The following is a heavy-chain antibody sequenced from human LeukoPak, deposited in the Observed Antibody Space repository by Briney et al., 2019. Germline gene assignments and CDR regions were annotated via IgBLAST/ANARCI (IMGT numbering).Heavy chain of an antibody. J-gene: IGHJ5*02. CDR1: GYTFTDYY. Sequence: ASVKVSCKASGYTFTDYYINWVRPAPGQGLEWMGWMSPESGDTGYAHKFQGRVSITRNTSITTAYMELRSLRFEDTAIYYCARARLRNGYNWFDPWGQGTLVSVSS. D-gene: IGHD3-3*01. CDR2: MSPESGDT. V-gene: IGHV1-8*03. CDR3: ARARLRNGYNWFDP.